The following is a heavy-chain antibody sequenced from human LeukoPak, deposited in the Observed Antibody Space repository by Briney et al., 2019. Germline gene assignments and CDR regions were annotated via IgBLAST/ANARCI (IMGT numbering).Heavy chain of an antibody. J-gene: IGHJ5*02. Sequence: SETLSLTCTVSGGSISSYYWSWIRQPPGKGLEWIGYIYCSGSTNYNPSLKSRVTISVDTSKNQFSLKLSSVTAADTAVYYCARSGGAWYSGSYEGWFDPWGQGTLVTVSS. D-gene: IGHD1-26*01. V-gene: IGHV4-59*01. CDR3: ARSGGAWYSGSYEGWFDP. CDR1: GGSISSYY. CDR2: IYCSGST.